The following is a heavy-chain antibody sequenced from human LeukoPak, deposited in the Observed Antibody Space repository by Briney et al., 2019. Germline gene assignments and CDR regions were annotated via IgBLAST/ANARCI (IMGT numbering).Heavy chain of an antibody. D-gene: IGHD2-2*01. CDR2: IIPVLGKT. CDR1: GGTFNNYA. Sequence: ASVKVSCKTSGGTFNNYAFTWVRQAPGQGLEWMGRIIPVLGKTDHAQKFQGRVTFTADLSTSTTYMELTSLTSEDTAVYYCARDELAYCSGTSCYRVDPWGQGTLVTVSS. CDR3: ARDELAYCSGTSCYRVDP. J-gene: IGHJ5*02. V-gene: IGHV1-69*04.